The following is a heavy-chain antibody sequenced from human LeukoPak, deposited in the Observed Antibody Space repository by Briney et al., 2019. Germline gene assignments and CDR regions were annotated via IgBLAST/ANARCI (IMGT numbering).Heavy chain of an antibody. V-gene: IGHV4-30-4*01. CDR3: AREVMYYDSSGYYYYYGMDV. J-gene: IGHJ6*02. CDR2: IYYSGST. CDR1: GGSISSGDYY. D-gene: IGHD3-22*01. Sequence: SETLSLTCTVSGGSISSGDYYWSWIRQPPGKGLEWIGYIYYSGSTYYNPSLKSRVTISVDTSKNQFSLKLSSATAADTAVYYCAREVMYYDSSGYYYYYGMDVWGQGTTVTVSS.